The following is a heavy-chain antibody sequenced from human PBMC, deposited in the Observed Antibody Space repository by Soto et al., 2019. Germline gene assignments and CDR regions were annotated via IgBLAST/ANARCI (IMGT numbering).Heavy chain of an antibody. D-gene: IGHD1-26*01. Sequence: PSETLSLTCTVSGGSISSGDYYWSWIRQPPGKGLEWIGYIYYSGSTYYNPSLKSRVTISVDTSKNQFSLKLSSVTAADTAVYYCASTTAGFGYFDLWGRGTLVTVSS. V-gene: IGHV4-30-4*01. CDR3: ASTTAGFGYFDL. CDR1: GGSISSGDYY. J-gene: IGHJ2*01. CDR2: IYYSGST.